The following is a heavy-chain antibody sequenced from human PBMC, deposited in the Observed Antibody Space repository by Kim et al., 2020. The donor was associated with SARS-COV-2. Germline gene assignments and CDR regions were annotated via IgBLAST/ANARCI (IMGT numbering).Heavy chain of an antibody. CDR2: ISGSGGST. Sequence: GGSLRLSCAASGFTFSSYAMSWVRQAPGKGLEWVSAISGSGGSTYYADSVKGRFTISRDNSKNTLYLQMNSLRAEDTAVYYCAKVEQDTAMVYGNFDYWGQGTLVTVSS. D-gene: IGHD5-18*01. CDR1: GFTFSSYA. J-gene: IGHJ4*02. V-gene: IGHV3-23*01. CDR3: AKVEQDTAMVYGNFDY.